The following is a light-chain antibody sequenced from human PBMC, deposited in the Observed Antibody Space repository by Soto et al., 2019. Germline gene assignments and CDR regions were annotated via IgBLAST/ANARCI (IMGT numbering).Light chain of an antibody. CDR2: DVS. CDR3: SSYTSSSLVV. V-gene: IGLV2-14*01. Sequence: QSALTQPASGSGSPGQSITISCTGTSSDVGGYNYVSWYQQHPGKAPKLMMYDVSNRPSGVSNRFSGSKSGNTASLTISGLQAEDEADYYCSSYTSSSLVVFGGGTKLTVL. CDR1: SSDVGGYNY. J-gene: IGLJ2*01.